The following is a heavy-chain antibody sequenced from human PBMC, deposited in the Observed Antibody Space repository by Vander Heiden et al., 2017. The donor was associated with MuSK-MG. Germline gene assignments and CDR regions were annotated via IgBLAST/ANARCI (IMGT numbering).Heavy chain of an antibody. D-gene: IGHD3-9*01. J-gene: IGHJ3*02. CDR1: GFTFVDYA. V-gene: IGHV3-49*03. CDR2: IRSKAYGGTT. Sequence: EVQLVESGGGLVQPGRSLRLSCTVSGFTFVDYAMSWFRQAPGKGLEWLSFIRSKAYGGTTEYAASVKGRFTISRDDSKSIAYLQMSSLKTEDTAVYYCTRRSYDILTGYPTGAFDIWGQGTMVTVSS. CDR3: TRRSYDILTGYPTGAFDI.